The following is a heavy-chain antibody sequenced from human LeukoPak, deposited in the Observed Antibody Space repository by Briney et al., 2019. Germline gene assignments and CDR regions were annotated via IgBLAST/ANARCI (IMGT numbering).Heavy chain of an antibody. CDR3: ARGEPVSRYFDWLNYFEY. D-gene: IGHD3-9*01. J-gene: IGHJ4*02. CDR1: GFTFSSYA. CDR2: ISYDGSNK. Sequence: GGSLRLSCAASGFTFSSYAMHWVRQAPGKGLEWVGVISYDGSNKYYADSVKGRFTISRDNSKNTLYLQMNSLRAEDTAVYYCARGEPVSRYFDWLNYFEYWGQGTLVTVSS. V-gene: IGHV3-30*04.